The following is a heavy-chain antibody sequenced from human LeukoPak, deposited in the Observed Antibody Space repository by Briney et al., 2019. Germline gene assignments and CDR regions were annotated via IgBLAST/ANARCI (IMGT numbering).Heavy chain of an antibody. CDR2: FDPEDGET. CDR3: ATDRIYNDAFDI. V-gene: IGHV1-24*01. Sequence: ASVKVSCKVSGYTLTELSMHWVRQAPGKGLEWMGGFDPEDGETIYAQKFQGRVTMTEDTSTDTAYMELSSLRSEDTAVYYCATDRIYNDAFDIWGQGTMVTVSS. D-gene: IGHD5-12*01. CDR1: GYTLTELS. J-gene: IGHJ3*02.